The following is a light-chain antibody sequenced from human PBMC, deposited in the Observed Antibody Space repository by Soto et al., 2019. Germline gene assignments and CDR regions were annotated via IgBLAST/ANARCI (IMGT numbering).Light chain of an antibody. CDR1: QSISSW. J-gene: IGKJ1*01. CDR2: KAS. V-gene: IGKV1-5*03. CDR3: QQYNSYWT. Sequence: DIQMTQSPSTLSASVGDRVTITCRASQSISSWLAWYQQKPGKAPKLLIYKASCLESGVPSRFSGSGSGTEFTLTISSLQADDFASYYWQQYNSYWTFGQGTKVEVK.